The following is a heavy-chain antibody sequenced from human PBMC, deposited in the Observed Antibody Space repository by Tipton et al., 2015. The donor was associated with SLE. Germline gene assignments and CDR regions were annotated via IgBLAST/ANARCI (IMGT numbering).Heavy chain of an antibody. CDR2: IYYSGNT. CDR3: ARGGESYDY. Sequence: TLSLTCTVSGGSISSYYWSWIRQPPGKGLEWIGYIYYSGNTNYNPSLKSRVTISVDTSKNQFSLKLSSVTAADTAVYYCARGGESYDYWGQGTLVTVSS. D-gene: IGHD1-26*01. J-gene: IGHJ4*02. CDR1: GGSISSYY. V-gene: IGHV4-59*01.